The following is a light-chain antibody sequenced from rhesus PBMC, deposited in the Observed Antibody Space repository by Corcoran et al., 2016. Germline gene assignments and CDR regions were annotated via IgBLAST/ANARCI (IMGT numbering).Light chain of an antibody. CDR3: QQDYSWPRALT. CDR1: QSVSSS. J-gene: IGKJ4*01. V-gene: IGKV3-24*03. CDR2: GAS. Sequence: EIAMTQSPATLSLSPGDRATLSCRASQSVSSSLAWYQQKPGPAPKPLIYGASSRATGLPDRFSGRGSGKEFTLTINSLEPEDVGVYYCQQDYSWPRALTFGGGTKVELK.